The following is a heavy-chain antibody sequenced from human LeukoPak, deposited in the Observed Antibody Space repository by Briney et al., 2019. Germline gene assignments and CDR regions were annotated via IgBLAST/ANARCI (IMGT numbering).Heavy chain of an antibody. D-gene: IGHD1-26*01. CDR2: ISSSGSTI. Sequence: PGGSLRLSCAASGFTFSSYEMNWVRQAPGKGLEWVSYISSSGSTIYYADSVKGRFTISRDNAKNSLYLQMDSLGPEDTAVYYCARDPYSGSYGHDYYYYMDVWGKGTTVTISS. V-gene: IGHV3-48*03. CDR1: GFTFSSYE. CDR3: ARDPYSGSYGHDYYYYMDV. J-gene: IGHJ6*03.